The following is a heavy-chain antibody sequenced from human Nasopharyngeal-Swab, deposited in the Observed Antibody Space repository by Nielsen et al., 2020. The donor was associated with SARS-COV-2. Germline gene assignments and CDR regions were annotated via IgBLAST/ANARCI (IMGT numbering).Heavy chain of an antibody. CDR3: AKWLSIAAAYDY. J-gene: IGHJ4*02. CDR2: ISYDGSNK. D-gene: IGHD6-13*01. V-gene: IGHV3-30*18. Sequence: SLKISCAASGFTFSSYGMHWVRQAPGKGLEWVAVISYDGSNKYYADSVKGRFTISRDNSKNTLYLQMNSLRAEDTAVYYCAKWLSIAAAYDYWGQGTLVTVSS. CDR1: GFTFSSYG.